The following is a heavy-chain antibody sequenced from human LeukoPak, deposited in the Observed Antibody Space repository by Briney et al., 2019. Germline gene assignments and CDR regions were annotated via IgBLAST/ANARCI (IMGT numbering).Heavy chain of an antibody. D-gene: IGHD1-7*01. Sequence: SETLSLTCTVSGGSISSSSYYWGWIRQPPGKGLEWIGSIYYSGSTYYNPSLKSRVTISVDTSKNQFSPKLSSVTAADTAVYYCARVLGNNWNYVGSYMDVWGKGTTVTVSS. CDR3: ARVLGNNWNYVGSYMDV. CDR2: IYYSGST. CDR1: GGSISSSSYY. J-gene: IGHJ6*03. V-gene: IGHV4-39*01.